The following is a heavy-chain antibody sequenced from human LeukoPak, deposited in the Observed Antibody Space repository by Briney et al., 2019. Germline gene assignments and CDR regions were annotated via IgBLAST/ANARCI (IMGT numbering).Heavy chain of an antibody. J-gene: IGHJ4*02. CDR2: TWYDGSNK. V-gene: IGHV3-33*01. CDR1: GFTFSSHG. Sequence: GGSLRLSCAASGFTFSSHGVHWVRQAPGKGLEWVAVTWYDGSNKYYADSVKGRFTISRDNSKNTLYLQMNSLRAEDTAVYYCARGSAAAVAGTGEDFDYWGQGTLVTVSS. D-gene: IGHD6-19*01. CDR3: ARGSAAAVAGTGEDFDY.